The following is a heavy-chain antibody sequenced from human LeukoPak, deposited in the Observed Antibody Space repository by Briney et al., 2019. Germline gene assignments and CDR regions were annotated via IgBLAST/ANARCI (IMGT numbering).Heavy chain of an antibody. CDR2: IYYSGST. J-gene: IGHJ5*02. CDR1: GGSISSYY. Sequence: SETLSLTCTVSGGSISSYYWSWLRQPPGKGLEWIGYIYYSGSTNYNPSLKSRVTISVDTSKNQFSLKLSSVTAADTAVYYCAREGQYCSSTSCHNWFDPWGQGTLVTVSS. V-gene: IGHV4-59*01. D-gene: IGHD2-2*01. CDR3: AREGQYCSSTSCHNWFDP.